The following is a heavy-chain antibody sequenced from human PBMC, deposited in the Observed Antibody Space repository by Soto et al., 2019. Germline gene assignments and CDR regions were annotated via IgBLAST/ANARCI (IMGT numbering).Heavy chain of an antibody. J-gene: IGHJ3*02. CDR2: ISGYTGNT. Sequence: QVQLVQSGAEVKKPGASVNVSCKASGYTFTTYGISWVRQAPGQGLEWMGWISGYTGNTNYAHMPQDRVTMTTDTSTTTANVELRSLRSDDTAVYYCARYSFASGSYSNDAFDIWGQGTVVTVSS. CDR1: GYTFTTYG. CDR3: ARYSFASGSYSNDAFDI. V-gene: IGHV1-18*01. D-gene: IGHD3-10*01.